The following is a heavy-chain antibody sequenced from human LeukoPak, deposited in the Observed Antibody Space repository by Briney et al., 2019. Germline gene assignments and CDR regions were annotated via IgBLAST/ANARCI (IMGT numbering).Heavy chain of an antibody. CDR1: GFTFSTYA. CDR3: ARDLNY. Sequence: PGRSLRLSCAASGFTFSTYAMHWVRQAPGKGLEWVAFISYDGTNKYCADSVKGRFTISRDNSKNTLYLQMNSLRAEDTALYYCARDLNYWGQGTLVTVSS. V-gene: IGHV3-30-3*01. J-gene: IGHJ4*02. CDR2: ISYDGTNK.